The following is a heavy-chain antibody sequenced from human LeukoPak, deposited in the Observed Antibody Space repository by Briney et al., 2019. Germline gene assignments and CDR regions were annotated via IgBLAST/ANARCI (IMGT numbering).Heavy chain of an antibody. Sequence: PGGSLRLSCVASGYTFSSFSINWVRQAPGKGLEWVSSISVRSNYIYYADSVRGRFSISRDDARNSLCLQMDSLRGDDTAVYYCVRLRRNYDSSGYYYYYDYWGQGTLVTVSS. D-gene: IGHD3-22*01. J-gene: IGHJ4*02. CDR1: GYTFSSFS. CDR3: VRLRRNYDSSGYYYYYDY. CDR2: ISVRSNYI. V-gene: IGHV3-21*01.